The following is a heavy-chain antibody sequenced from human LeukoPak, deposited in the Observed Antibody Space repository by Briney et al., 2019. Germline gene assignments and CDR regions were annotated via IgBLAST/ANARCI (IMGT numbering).Heavy chain of an antibody. V-gene: IGHV3-20*04. CDR3: ARGVGSSSGRYYYYYMDV. Sequence: GGSLRLSCAAFGFTFDDYGMSWVRQAPGKGLEWVSGINWNGGSTGYADSVKGRFTISRDNAKNSLYLQMNSLRAGDTALYYCARGVGSSSGRYYYYYMDVWGKGTTVTVSS. J-gene: IGHJ6*03. CDR2: INWNGGST. D-gene: IGHD6-6*01. CDR1: GFTFDDYG.